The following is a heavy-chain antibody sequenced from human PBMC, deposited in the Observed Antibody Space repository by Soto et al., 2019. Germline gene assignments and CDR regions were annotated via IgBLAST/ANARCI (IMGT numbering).Heavy chain of an antibody. J-gene: IGHJ6*02. CDR1: GYTFTSYG. CDR3: AENYPHYGMDV. D-gene: IGHD3-10*01. Sequence: QVQLVQSGAEVMKPGASVKVSCKASGYTFTSYGISWVRQAPGQGLEWMGWISAYNGNTNYAQKLKGTVTMPTDTSTSTDYMELRSVRYDDTAVDYCAENYPHYGMDVWGQGTTVTVSS. V-gene: IGHV1-18*01. CDR2: ISAYNGNT.